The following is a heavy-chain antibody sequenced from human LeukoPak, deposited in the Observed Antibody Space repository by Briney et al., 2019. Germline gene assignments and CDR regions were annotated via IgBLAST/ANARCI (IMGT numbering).Heavy chain of an antibody. CDR1: GFTLSSYA. D-gene: IGHD3-22*01. Sequence: GGSLRLSCAASGFTLSSYAMSWVRQAPGKGLEWVSANSGSGGSAYYADSVKGRFTISRDNSKNTLYLQMNSLRAEDTAVYYCAKGGGYYDSSGPDYWGQGTMVTVSS. J-gene: IGHJ4*02. V-gene: IGHV3-23*01. CDR3: AKGGGYYDSSGPDY. CDR2: NSGSGGSA.